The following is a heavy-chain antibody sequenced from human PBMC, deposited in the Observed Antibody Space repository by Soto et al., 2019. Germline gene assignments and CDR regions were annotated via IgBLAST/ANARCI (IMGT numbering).Heavy chain of an antibody. V-gene: IGHV3-30-3*01. CDR1: GFTFSSYA. Sequence: GGSLRLSCAASGFTFSSYAMHWVRQAPGKGLEWVAVISYDGSNKYYADSVKGRFTISRDNSKNTLYLQMNSLRAEDTAVYYCARDLSRPRYYYYYYGMDVWGQGTTVTVSS. J-gene: IGHJ6*02. CDR3: ARDLSRPRYYYYYYGMDV. CDR2: ISYDGSNK.